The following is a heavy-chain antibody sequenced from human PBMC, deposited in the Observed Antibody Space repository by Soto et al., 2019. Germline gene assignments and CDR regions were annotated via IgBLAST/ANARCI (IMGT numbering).Heavy chain of an antibody. D-gene: IGHD5-18*01. Sequence: PSETLSLTCTVSGGSISSGGYYWSWIRQHPGKGLEWIGYIYYSGSTYYNPSLKSRVTISVDTSKNQFSLKLSSVTAADTAVYYCARRGYSYNAFDIWGQGTMGTVSS. CDR1: GGSISSGGYY. CDR2: IYYSGST. J-gene: IGHJ3*02. CDR3: ARRGYSYNAFDI. V-gene: IGHV4-31*03.